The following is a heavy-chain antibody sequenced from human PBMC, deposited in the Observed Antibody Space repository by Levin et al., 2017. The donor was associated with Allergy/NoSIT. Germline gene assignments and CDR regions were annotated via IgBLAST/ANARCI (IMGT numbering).Heavy chain of an antibody. V-gene: IGHV3-21*01. Sequence: GGSLRLSCAASGFTFSSYSMNWVRQAPGKGLEWVSSISSSSSYIYYADSVKGRFTISRDNAKNSLYLQMNSLRAEDTAVYYCARGEYGDYLGEDAFDIWGQGTMVTVSS. CDR2: ISSSSSYI. J-gene: IGHJ3*02. D-gene: IGHD4-17*01. CDR1: GFTFSSYS. CDR3: ARGEYGDYLGEDAFDI.